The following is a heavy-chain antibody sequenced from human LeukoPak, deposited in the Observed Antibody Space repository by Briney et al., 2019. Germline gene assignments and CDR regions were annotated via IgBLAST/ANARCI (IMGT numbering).Heavy chain of an antibody. V-gene: IGHV3-48*03. CDR1: GFTFSSYE. CDR2: ISSSGTTI. Sequence: PGGSLRLSCAAYGFTFSSYEMNWVRQAPGKGLEWVSYISSSGTTIYYADSVKGRFTISRDNAKNSLYLQMNSLRAEDTAVYYCARRYCSSTSCLIDYWGQGTLVTVSS. CDR3: ARRYCSSTSCLIDY. D-gene: IGHD2-2*01. J-gene: IGHJ4*02.